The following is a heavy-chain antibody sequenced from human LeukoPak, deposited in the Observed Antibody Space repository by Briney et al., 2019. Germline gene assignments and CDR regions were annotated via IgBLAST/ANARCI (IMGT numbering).Heavy chain of an antibody. CDR3: AAVSVDYGDSSFDF. D-gene: IGHD4-17*01. J-gene: IGHJ4*02. V-gene: IGHV3-15*01. CDR2: IKSNTDGGTT. Sequence: KPGGSLRLSCAAPGFTFSNAWMSWVRQAPGKGLEWVGRIKSNTDGGTTDYAEPVKGRFTISRDDSKKTLYLQMNSLKTEDTALYYCAAVSVDYGDSSFDFWGQGTLVTVSS. CDR1: GFTFSNAW.